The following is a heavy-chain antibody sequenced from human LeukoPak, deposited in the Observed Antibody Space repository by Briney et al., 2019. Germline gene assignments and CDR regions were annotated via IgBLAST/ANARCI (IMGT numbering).Heavy chain of an antibody. CDR3: ARDLNWETY. Sequence: GGSLRLSCAASGFTFSYYYMSWIRQAPGKGLEWVSYISSDGNTIYYTDSVKGRFTISRDNAENSLYLQMNSLRAEDTAMYYCARDLNWETYWGQGTLVSVSS. D-gene: IGHD7-27*01. CDR1: GFTFSYYY. CDR2: ISSDGNTI. V-gene: IGHV3-11*04. J-gene: IGHJ4*02.